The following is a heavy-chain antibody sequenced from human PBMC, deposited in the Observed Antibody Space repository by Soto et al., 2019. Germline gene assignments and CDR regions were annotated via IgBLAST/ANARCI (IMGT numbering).Heavy chain of an antibody. CDR1: GFTFSDYD. D-gene: IGHD7-27*01. Sequence: PGGSLRLSCAASGFTFSDYDMSWIRQAPGKGLEWVSYITTRGISTYYADSVKGRFTISRDDAKNSLSLQVNSLRAEDTAVYYCASNRGPFYPWGQGSPVPVSS. CDR3: ASNRGPFYP. V-gene: IGHV3-11*01. J-gene: IGHJ5*02. CDR2: ITTRGIST.